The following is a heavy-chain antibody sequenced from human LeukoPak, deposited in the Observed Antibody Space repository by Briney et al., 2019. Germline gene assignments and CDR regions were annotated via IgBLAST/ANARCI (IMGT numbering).Heavy chain of an antibody. CDR2: IKQGGSER. CDR1: GFTFSSYW. D-gene: IGHD7-27*01. Sequence: PRGSLRLSCAASGFTFSSYWMTWVRQAPGEGLEWVANIKQGGSERYYVDSVKGPFTISRDNAKNSRYLQMNSLRAEDTAVYFCARGKLGGTFLDIWGQGTMITVSS. J-gene: IGHJ3*02. V-gene: IGHV3-7*04. CDR3: ARGKLGGTFLDI.